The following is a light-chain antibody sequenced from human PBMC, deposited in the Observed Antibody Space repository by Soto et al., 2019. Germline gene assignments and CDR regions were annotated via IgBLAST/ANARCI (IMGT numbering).Light chain of an antibody. J-gene: IGKJ1*01. CDR3: LQATHWPWT. CDR1: QSLLYSDGDTY. V-gene: IGKV2-30*01. Sequence: DVVVTQSPLSLSVTLGQSASISCRSTQSLLYSDGDTYLNWYHQRPGQSPRRLIHKVSKRDSGVPDRISGSGSGSDFTLEISRVEAEDVGTYYCLQATHWPWTFGQGTKVDI. CDR2: KVS.